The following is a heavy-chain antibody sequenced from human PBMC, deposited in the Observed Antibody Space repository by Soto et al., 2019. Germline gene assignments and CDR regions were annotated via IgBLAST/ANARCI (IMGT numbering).Heavy chain of an antibody. V-gene: IGHV4-4*02. J-gene: IGHJ5*02. CDR1: GDSISSVNW. D-gene: IGHD3-3*01. Sequence: SETLSLTCDVSGDSISSVNWWGWVRQPPGQGLEWIGEIYHTGTTNYNPSLQSRLTLSVDKSKNQLSLNLTSVSVADTAVYYCAMFSGFFRISPFDLWGQGXLVTVYS. CDR2: IYHTGTT. CDR3: AMFSGFFRISPFDL.